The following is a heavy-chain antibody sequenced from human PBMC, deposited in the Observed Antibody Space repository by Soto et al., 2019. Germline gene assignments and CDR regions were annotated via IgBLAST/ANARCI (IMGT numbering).Heavy chain of an antibody. CDR2: IRSKPNSYAT. CDR1: GFTFSGSA. Sequence: EVQLVESGGGLVQPGGSLKLSCAASGFTFSGSAMHWVRQASGKGLEWLGRIRSKPNSYATEYAASVKGRFTISRDDSKNTAYLQMNILKTEDTAVYYCTSVPGFYWGQGTLVTISS. CDR3: TSVPGFY. V-gene: IGHV3-73*02. J-gene: IGHJ4*02.